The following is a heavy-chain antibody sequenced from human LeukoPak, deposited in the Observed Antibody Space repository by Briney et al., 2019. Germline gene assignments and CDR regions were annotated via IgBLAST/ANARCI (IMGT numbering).Heavy chain of an antibody. CDR3: ARGSGSYGRIYYYMDV. J-gene: IGHJ6*03. CDR1: GLTFSSYW. D-gene: IGHD3-10*01. CDR2: INSDGSGT. Sequence: GGSLRLSCAASGLTFSSYWMHWVRQAPGKGLVWVSRINSDGSGTSYADSVKGRFTISRDNTKNTVYLQRNSLRAEDTAVYYCARGSGSYGRIYYYMDVWGKGTTVTVSS. V-gene: IGHV3-74*01.